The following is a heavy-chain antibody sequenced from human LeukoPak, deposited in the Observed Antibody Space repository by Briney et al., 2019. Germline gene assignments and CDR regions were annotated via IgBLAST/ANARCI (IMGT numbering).Heavy chain of an antibody. J-gene: IGHJ4*02. Sequence: GGSLRLSCAASGFTFSNSFMHWVRQAPGKGLVWVSRINSDGSSTNYPDSVKGRFTISRDNAKTALFLQMNSLRAEDSAVYYCARSYSSSRGTFDYWGQGTLVTVSS. V-gene: IGHV3-74*01. CDR1: GFTFSNSF. CDR2: INSDGSST. D-gene: IGHD6-6*01. CDR3: ARSYSSSRGTFDY.